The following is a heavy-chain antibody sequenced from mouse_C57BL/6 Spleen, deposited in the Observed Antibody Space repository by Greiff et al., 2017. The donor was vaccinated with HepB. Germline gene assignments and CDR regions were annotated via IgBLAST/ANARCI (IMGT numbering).Heavy chain of an antibody. CDR3: ARSFPSPYYTWFAY. D-gene: IGHD2-12*01. CDR2: INPSSGYT. J-gene: IGHJ3*01. Sequence: VQLQQSGAELAKPGASVKLSCKASGYTFTSYWMHWVKQRPGQGLAWIGYINPSSGYTKYNQKFKDKATLTADKSSSTAYMQLSSLTYEDYAVYYCARSFPSPYYTWFAYWGQGTLVTVSA. CDR1: GYTFTSYW. V-gene: IGHV1-7*01.